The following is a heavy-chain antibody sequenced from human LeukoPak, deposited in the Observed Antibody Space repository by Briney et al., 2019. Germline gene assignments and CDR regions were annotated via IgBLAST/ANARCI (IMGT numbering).Heavy chain of an antibody. J-gene: IGHJ4*02. CDR1: GFTFSSYA. V-gene: IGHV3-23*01. CDR2: ISGSGGST. CDR3: AKDRWGLITMIDPPPLLFDY. Sequence: PGGSLRLSCAASGFTFSSYAMSWVRQAPGRGLEWVSAISGSGGSTYYADSVKGRFTISRDNSKNTLYLQMNSLRAEDTAVYYCAKDRWGLITMIDPPPLLFDYWGQGTLVTVSS. D-gene: IGHD3-22*01.